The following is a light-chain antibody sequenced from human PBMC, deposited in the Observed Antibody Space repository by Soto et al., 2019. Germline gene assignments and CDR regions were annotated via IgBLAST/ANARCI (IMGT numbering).Light chain of an antibody. J-gene: IGLJ3*02. CDR3: QSYDSSLSGSGV. Sequence: QLVLTQPPSVSGAPGQRVTISCSGSSSNIGAGYDVHWYQQLPGTVPKLLISANNIRPSGVPDRFSGSKSGTSASLAITGLQAEDEADYYCQSYDSSLSGSGVFGGGTKLTVL. CDR2: ANN. CDR1: SSNIGAGYD. V-gene: IGLV1-40*01.